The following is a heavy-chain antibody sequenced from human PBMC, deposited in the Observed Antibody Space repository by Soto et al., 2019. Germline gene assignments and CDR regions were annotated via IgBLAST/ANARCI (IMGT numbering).Heavy chain of an antibody. CDR3: ARGDHIVGATPGFYFDY. J-gene: IGHJ4*02. V-gene: IGHV4-30-4*01. Sequence: SENLSLTCTVSGGSISSGDYYWSWIRQPPGKGLECIVYIYYIGSTFYNPSLKSRVTISVDTSKNLFSLKLSSVTAADTAVYFCARGDHIVGATPGFYFDYWGQGTLVTVSS. CDR2: IYYIGST. D-gene: IGHD1-26*01. CDR1: GGSISSGDYY.